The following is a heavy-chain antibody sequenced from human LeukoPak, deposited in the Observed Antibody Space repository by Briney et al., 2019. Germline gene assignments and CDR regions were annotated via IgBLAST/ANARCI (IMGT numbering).Heavy chain of an antibody. J-gene: IGHJ3*02. V-gene: IGHV3-11*04. CDR1: GFTFDDYY. CDR2: ITSSVTAT. Sequence: GGSLRLSCTASGFTFDDYYITWIRQAPGKGLDWVAYITSSVTATSYADSVKGRFTLSRDNAKNSLYLQMDSLKAEDTAMYYCARPARSGIYYPDAFENWGQGTMVTVSS. CDR3: ARPARSGIYYPDAFEN. D-gene: IGHD3-10*01.